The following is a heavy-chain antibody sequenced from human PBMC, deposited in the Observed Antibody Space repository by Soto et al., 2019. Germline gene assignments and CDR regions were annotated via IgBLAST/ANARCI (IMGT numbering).Heavy chain of an antibody. CDR1: GFTFSSYG. J-gene: IGHJ3*02. CDR2: IWYDGSNK. CDR3: ARDPRFWVLLYSSHPDATDAFDI. V-gene: IGHV3-33*01. Sequence: QVQLVESGGGVVQPGRSLRLSCAASGFTFSSYGMHWVRQAPGKGLEWVAVIWYDGSNKYYADSVKGRFTISRDNSKNTLYLQMNSLRADDTAVYYCARDPRFWVLLYSSHPDATDAFDIWGQGTMGTVSS. D-gene: IGHD3-10*01.